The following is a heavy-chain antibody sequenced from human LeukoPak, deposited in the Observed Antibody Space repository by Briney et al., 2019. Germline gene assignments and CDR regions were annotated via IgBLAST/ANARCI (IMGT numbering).Heavy chain of an antibody. J-gene: IGHJ4*02. Sequence: ASVKVSCKASGYSLTSYFMHWVRQAPGQGLEWMGVINPSGDGATYTQKFQGRVTMTRDMSTSTGFMELTSLRSEDTAVYFCTREPPSTGCYDYWGQGTLVTVSS. CDR3: TREPPSTGCYDY. D-gene: IGHD1-1*01. V-gene: IGHV1-46*01. CDR1: GYSLTSYF. CDR2: INPSGDGA.